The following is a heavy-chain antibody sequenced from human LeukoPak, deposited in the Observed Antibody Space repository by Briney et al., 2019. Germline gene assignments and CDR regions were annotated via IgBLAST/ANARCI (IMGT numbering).Heavy chain of an antibody. Sequence: SGTLSLTCAVSGGSISSSNWWSWVRQPPGKGLEWIGYISHIGTTYNNPSLKSRVSISVDTSRNQLSLRLTSVTAADTAVYYCARGVQGWFAPWGQGTLVTVSS. D-gene: IGHD3-10*01. V-gene: IGHV4-4*02. J-gene: IGHJ5*02. CDR1: GGSISSSNW. CDR3: ARGVQGWFAP. CDR2: ISHIGTT.